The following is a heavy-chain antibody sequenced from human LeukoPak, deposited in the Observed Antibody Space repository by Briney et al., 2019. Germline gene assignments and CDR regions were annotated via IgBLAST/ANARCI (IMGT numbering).Heavy chain of an antibody. Sequence: ASVKVSCKASGYTFTGYYMHWVRQAPGQGLEWMGRINPNSGGTNYAQKFQGRVTMTRDTSISTAYMELSRLRSDDTAVYYCVTALAGNYFVYWGQGTLVTVSS. CDR2: INPNSGGT. J-gene: IGHJ4*02. CDR3: VTALAGNYFVY. V-gene: IGHV1-2*06. D-gene: IGHD1-1*01. CDR1: GYTFTGYY.